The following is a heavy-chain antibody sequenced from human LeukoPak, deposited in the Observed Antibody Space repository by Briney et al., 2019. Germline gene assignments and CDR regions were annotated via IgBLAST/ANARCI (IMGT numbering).Heavy chain of an antibody. CDR1: GFTFSNAW. CDR3: TTDVLRQLAD. D-gene: IGHD5-18*01. J-gene: IGHJ4*02. V-gene: IGHV3-15*01. CDR2: SKTDGGTT. Sequence: PGGSLRLSCAASGFTFSNAWMKSKTDGGTTDYASPVKGRFTISIDDSKNTLYLPMNSLTTDDAAVYYCTTDVLRQLADWGQGTLVTVSS.